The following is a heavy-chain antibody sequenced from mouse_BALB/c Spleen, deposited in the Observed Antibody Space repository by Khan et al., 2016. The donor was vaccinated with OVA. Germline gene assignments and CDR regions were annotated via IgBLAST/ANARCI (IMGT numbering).Heavy chain of an antibody. J-gene: IGHJ3*01. D-gene: IGHD2-1*01. CDR1: GYTFTDFA. V-gene: IGHV1S137*01. CDR2: ISTYYGDA. CDR3: ARGGGNSRFAY. Sequence: QVRLQQSGAELVRPGVSVKLSCKGSGYTFTDFAIHWVKQSHAKSLEWIGVISTYYGDATYNQKFKGKATMTVDKSSSTAYMELASLTSEDSAIYYCARGGGNSRFAYWGQGTLVTVSA.